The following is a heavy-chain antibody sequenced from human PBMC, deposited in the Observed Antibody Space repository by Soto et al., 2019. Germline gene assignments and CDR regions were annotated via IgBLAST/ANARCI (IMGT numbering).Heavy chain of an antibody. D-gene: IGHD1-20*01. Sequence: EVQLLESGGGLVQPGGSLRLSCAASGFTFSSYAMSWVRQAPGKGLEWVSAISGSGGSTYYADSVKGRFTISRDNSKNTLYPQMNSLRAEDTAVYYCAKAKPSITGTSPWTNWFDPWGQGTLVTVSS. CDR1: GFTFSSYA. J-gene: IGHJ5*02. CDR2: ISGSGGST. V-gene: IGHV3-23*01. CDR3: AKAKPSITGTSPWTNWFDP.